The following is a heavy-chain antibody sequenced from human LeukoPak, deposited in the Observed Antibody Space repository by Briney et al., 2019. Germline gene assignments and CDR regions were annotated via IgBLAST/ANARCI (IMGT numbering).Heavy chain of an antibody. CDR1: GGSISSSSYY. V-gene: IGHV4-39*01. CDR2: IYYSGST. Sequence: SETLSLTCTVSGGSISSSSYYWGWIRQPPGKGLEWIGSIYYSGSTYYNPSLKSRVTISVDTSKNQFSLKLSSVTAADTAVYYCARHKPSTYYYGSGSPYYFDYWGQGTLVTVSS. J-gene: IGHJ4*02. D-gene: IGHD3-10*01. CDR3: ARHKPSTYYYGSGSPYYFDY.